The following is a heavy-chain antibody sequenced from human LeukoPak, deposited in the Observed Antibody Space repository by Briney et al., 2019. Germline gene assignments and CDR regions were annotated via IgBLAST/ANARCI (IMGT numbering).Heavy chain of an antibody. D-gene: IGHD2-15*01. CDR3: ARGGHCRGGSCYSYYYYYMDV. V-gene: IGHV3-7*01. CDR2: IKQDGSEK. CDR1: GFTFSSYW. Sequence: GGSLRLSCAASGFTFSSYWMSWVRQAPGKGLEWVANIKQDGSEKYYVDSVKGRFTISRDNAKNSLYLQMNSLRAEDTAVYYCARGGHCRGGSCYSYYYYYMDVWGKGTTVTVSS. J-gene: IGHJ6*03.